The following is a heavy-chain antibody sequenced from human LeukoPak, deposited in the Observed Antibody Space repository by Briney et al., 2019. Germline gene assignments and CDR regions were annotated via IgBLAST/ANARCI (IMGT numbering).Heavy chain of an antibody. CDR1: GGTFSSYA. Sequence: GASVKVSCKASGGTFSSYAISWVRQAPGQRLEWMGGIIPIFGTANYTQKFQGRVTITTDESTSTAYMELSSLRSEDTAVYYCAILGYCSGGSCYSSYYYYYMDVWGKGTTLTVSS. D-gene: IGHD2-15*01. CDR2: IIPIFGTA. J-gene: IGHJ6*03. CDR3: AILGYCSGGSCYSSYYYYYMDV. V-gene: IGHV1-69*05.